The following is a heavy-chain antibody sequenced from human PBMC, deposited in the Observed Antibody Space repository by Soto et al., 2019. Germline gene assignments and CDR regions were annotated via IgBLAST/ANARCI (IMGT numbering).Heavy chain of an antibody. Sequence: GASVKVSCKASGYTFTSYYIHWVRQAPGQGLEWMGLTNPSGGSTTYAQKFQGRVTMTRDTSTRTVYMELSSLRSDDTAVYYCARAQDITMVAMRALANNYYGTDVWGQGTTVTVAS. CDR3: ARAQDITMVAMRALANNYYGTDV. CDR1: GYTFTSYY. J-gene: IGHJ6*02. CDR2: TNPSGGST. D-gene: IGHD3-10*01. V-gene: IGHV1-46*01.